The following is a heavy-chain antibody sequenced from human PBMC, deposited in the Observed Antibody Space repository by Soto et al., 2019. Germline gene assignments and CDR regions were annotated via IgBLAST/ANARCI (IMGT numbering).Heavy chain of an antibody. CDR3: VRPLPSGRNYGLDV. CDR1: GLTVSNAY. D-gene: IGHD3-10*01. J-gene: IGHJ6*02. CDR2: IYDNGTT. V-gene: IGHV3-53*01. Sequence: EVQLVESGGGLIQPGGSLRLSCAASGLTVSNAYMAWVRQAPGMGLEWGSVIYDNGTTYYADSVKGRFTISRDTATNTLSLQMDSMRAEDTAVYYCVRPLPSGRNYGLDVWGQGTTVTFSS.